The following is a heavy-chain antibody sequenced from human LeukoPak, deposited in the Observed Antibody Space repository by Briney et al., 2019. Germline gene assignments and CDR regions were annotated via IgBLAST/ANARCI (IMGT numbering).Heavy chain of an antibody. CDR2: IYSGGTI. J-gene: IGHJ4*02. CDR1: GFTVSSNF. CDR3: ARGLVGATYPLDY. D-gene: IGHD1-26*01. V-gene: IGHV3-53*01. Sequence: GGSLRLSCAASGFTVSSNFMNWVRQAPGKGLEWVSVIYSGGTIYYADSVKGRFTISRDSSKNTVYLQMNSLRADDTAVYYCARGLVGATYPLDYWGQGTLVTVSS.